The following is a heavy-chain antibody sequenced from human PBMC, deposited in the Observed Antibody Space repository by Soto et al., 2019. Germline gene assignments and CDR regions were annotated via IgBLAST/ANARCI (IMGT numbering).Heavy chain of an antibody. Sequence: QVQLQESGPGLVKPSWTLSLTCAVSGGSISSSNWWSWVRQPPGKGLEWIGEIYHSGSTNYNPSLKRRVTISVDKSKNQFSRKLRSVTAADTAVYYCARAWLAAAGNSQWFDPWVQGTLVTVSS. J-gene: IGHJ5*02. CDR3: ARAWLAAAGNSQWFDP. CDR2: IYHSGST. CDR1: GGSISSSNW. D-gene: IGHD6-13*01. V-gene: IGHV4-4*02.